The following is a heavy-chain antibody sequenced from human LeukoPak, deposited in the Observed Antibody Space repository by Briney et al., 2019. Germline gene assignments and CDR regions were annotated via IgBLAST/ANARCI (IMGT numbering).Heavy chain of an antibody. Sequence: SVKVSCKASGGTFSSYTISWVRQAPGQGLEWMGRIIPILGIANYAQKFQGRVTITADKSTSTAYMELSSLRSEDTAVYCCARTPYVYGDYADAFDIWGQGPMVTVSS. V-gene: IGHV1-69*02. CDR2: IIPILGIA. CDR3: ARTPYVYGDYADAFDI. CDR1: GGTFSSYT. J-gene: IGHJ3*02. D-gene: IGHD4-17*01.